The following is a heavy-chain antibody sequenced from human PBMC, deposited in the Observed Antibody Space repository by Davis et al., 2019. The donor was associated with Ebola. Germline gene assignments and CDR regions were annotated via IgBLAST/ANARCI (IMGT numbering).Heavy chain of an antibody. CDR3: ARRGSSSFGY. V-gene: IGHV4-59*01. CDR2: IYYSGST. CDR1: GGSISSYY. Sequence: MPSETLSLTCPVSGGSISSYYWSWIRQPPGKGLEWIGYIYYSGSTNYNPSLKSRVTISVDTSKNQFSLKLSSVTAADTAVYYCARRGSSSFGYWGQGTMVTVSS. J-gene: IGHJ4*02. D-gene: IGHD6-6*01.